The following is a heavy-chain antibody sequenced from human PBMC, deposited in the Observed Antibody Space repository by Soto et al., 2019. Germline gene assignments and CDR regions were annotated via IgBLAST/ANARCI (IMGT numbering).Heavy chain of an antibody. CDR1: GGTFSSYA. D-gene: IGHD4-17*01. CDR3: ARSVTTEDGMDV. V-gene: IGHV1-69*13. CDR2: IIPIFGTA. J-gene: IGHJ6*02. Sequence: SGKVSCKASGGTFSSYAISWGRRAPGQGLEWMGGIIPIFGTANYAQKFQGRVTITADESTSTAYMELSSLRSEDTAVYCCARSVTTEDGMDVWGQGTTVTVSS.